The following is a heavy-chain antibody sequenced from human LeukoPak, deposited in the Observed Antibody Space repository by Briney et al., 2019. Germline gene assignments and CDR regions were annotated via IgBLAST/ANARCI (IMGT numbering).Heavy chain of an antibody. CDR2: IWYDGSNK. CDR1: GFTFSSYG. J-gene: IGHJ1*01. Sequence: GGSPRLSCAASGFTFSSYGMHWVRQAPGKGLEWVAVIWYDGSNKYYADSVKGRFTISRDNSKNTLYLQMNSLKAEDTAVYYCARERVYYDGSGHKTAEYFQHWGQGTLVTVSS. D-gene: IGHD3-22*01. CDR3: ARERVYYDGSGHKTAEYFQH. V-gene: IGHV3-33*01.